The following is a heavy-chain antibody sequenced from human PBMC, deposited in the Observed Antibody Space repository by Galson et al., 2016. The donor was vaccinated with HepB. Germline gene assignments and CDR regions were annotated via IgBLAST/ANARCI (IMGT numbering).Heavy chain of an antibody. CDR2: IKLDGSEK. V-gene: IGHV3-7*03. Sequence: SLRLSCAASGFTFSRYWMAWVRQAPGKGLEWVANIKLDGSEKYYVDSVRGRFTISRDNAKNSLYLEMNSLRVEDTAAYYCAKDHERGWSYEYWGQGILVTVSS. D-gene: IGHD2-15*01. J-gene: IGHJ4*02. CDR1: GFTFSRYW. CDR3: AKDHERGWSYEY.